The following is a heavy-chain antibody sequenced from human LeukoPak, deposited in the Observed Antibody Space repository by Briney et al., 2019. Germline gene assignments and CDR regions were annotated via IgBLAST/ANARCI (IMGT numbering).Heavy chain of an antibody. V-gene: IGHV1-69*04. J-gene: IGHJ5*02. CDR2: IIPILGVA. Sequence: GASVKVSCKASGGTSSTYAISWVRQAPGQGLEWMGRIIPILGVANFAQKFQGRVSITADKSTSTAYMELSNLRSEDTAVYYCAREWIAVDTAMVTPPVSFDPWGQGTLVTASS. CDR3: AREWIAVDTAMVTPPVSFDP. CDR1: GGTSSTYA. D-gene: IGHD5-18*01.